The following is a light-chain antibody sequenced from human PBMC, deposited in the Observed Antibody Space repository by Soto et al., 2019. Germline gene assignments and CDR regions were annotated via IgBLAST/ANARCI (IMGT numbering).Light chain of an antibody. V-gene: IGLV3-1*01. CDR3: QAWDSSTRVV. CDR1: KLGDKY. CDR2: QDS. Sequence: ELTQPPSVSVSPGQTASITCSGDKLGDKYACWYQQKPGQSPVLVIYQDSKRPSGIPERFSGSNSGNTATLTISGTQAMDEADYYCQAWDSSTRVVFGGGTQLTVL. J-gene: IGLJ2*01.